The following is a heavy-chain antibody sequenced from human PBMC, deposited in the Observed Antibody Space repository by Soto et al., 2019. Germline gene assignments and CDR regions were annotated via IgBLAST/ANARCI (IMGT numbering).Heavy chain of an antibody. Sequence: GGSLRLSCAASGFTFSSYAMSWVRQAPGKGLEWVSAISGSGGSTYYADSVKGRFTISRDNSKNTLYLQMNSLRAEDTAVYYCAKDKLGYCSSTSCYGWFDWFDPWGQGTLVTVSS. V-gene: IGHV3-23*01. CDR3: AKDKLGYCSSTSCYGWFDWFDP. CDR2: ISGSGGST. J-gene: IGHJ5*02. CDR1: GFTFSSYA. D-gene: IGHD2-2*01.